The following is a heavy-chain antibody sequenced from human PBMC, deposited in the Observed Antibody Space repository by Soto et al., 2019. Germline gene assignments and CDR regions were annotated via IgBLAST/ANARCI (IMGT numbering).Heavy chain of an antibody. Sequence: QVQLVQSGAEVKKPGSSVKVSYKASGGTFSSYGFSWVRQAPGQGLEWMGGIIPLFGTANYAQKFQGRVTITADESRSTTYMELSSLRSEDSAVYYCARDECSGGSCYSDYWGQGTLVTVSS. V-gene: IGHV1-69*01. CDR1: GGTFSSYG. CDR2: IIPLFGTA. J-gene: IGHJ4*02. D-gene: IGHD2-15*01. CDR3: ARDECSGGSCYSDY.